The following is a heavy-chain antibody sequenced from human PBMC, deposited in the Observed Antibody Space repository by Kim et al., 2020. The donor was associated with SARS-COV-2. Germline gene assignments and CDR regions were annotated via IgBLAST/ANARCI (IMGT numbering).Heavy chain of an antibody. D-gene: IGHD3-22*01. CDR3: ARVFYDSSGPFDY. CDR1: GFTVSSNY. V-gene: IGHV3-53*01. CDR2: IYSGGST. Sequence: GGSLRLSCAASGFTVSSNYMSWVRQAPGKGLEWVSVIYSGGSTYYADSVKGRFTISRDNSKNTLYLQMNSLRAEDTAVYYCARVFYDSSGPFDYWGQGTLVTVSS. J-gene: IGHJ4*02.